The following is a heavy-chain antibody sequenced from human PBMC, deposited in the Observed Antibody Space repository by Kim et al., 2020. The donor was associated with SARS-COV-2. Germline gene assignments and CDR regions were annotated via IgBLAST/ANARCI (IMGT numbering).Heavy chain of an antibody. CDR2: INHSGST. D-gene: IGHD3-10*01. V-gene: IGHV4-34*01. CDR1: GGSFSGYY. CDR3: ARAQGWFRGLAFDI. Sequence: SETLSLTCAVYGGSFSGYYWSWIRQPPGKGLEWIGEINHSGSTNYNPSLKSRVTISVDTSKNQFSLKLSSVTAADTAVYYCARAQGWFRGLAFDIWGQGTIVTVSS. J-gene: IGHJ3*02.